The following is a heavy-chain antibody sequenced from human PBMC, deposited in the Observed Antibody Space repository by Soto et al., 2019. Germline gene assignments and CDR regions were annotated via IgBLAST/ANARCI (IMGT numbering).Heavy chain of an antibody. V-gene: IGHV3-33*01. CDR3: ARVGEQWLVREGGFDP. D-gene: IGHD6-19*01. CDR1: GFTFSSYG. CDR2: IWYDGSNK. J-gene: IGHJ5*02. Sequence: QVQLVESGGGVVQPGRSLRLSCAASGFTFSSYGMHWVRQAPGKGLEWVAVIWYDGSNKYYADSVKGRFTISRDNSKNALYLQMNSLRGEDTAVYYCARVGEQWLVREGGFDPWGQGTLVTVSS.